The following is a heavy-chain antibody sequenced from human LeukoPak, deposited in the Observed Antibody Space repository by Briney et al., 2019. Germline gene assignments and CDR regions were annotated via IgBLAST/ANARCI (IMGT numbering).Heavy chain of an antibody. CDR3: ASGLRYFDWLPGGPFDY. V-gene: IGHV3-30-3*02. D-gene: IGHD3-9*01. J-gene: IGHJ4*02. CDR1: GFTFSSYA. Sequence: PGGSLRLSCAASGFTFSSYAMHWVRQAPGKGLEWVAVISYDGSNKYYADSVKGRFTISRDNSKNTLYLQMNSLRAEDTAVYYCASGLRYFDWLPGGPFDYWGQGTLVTVSS. CDR2: ISYDGSNK.